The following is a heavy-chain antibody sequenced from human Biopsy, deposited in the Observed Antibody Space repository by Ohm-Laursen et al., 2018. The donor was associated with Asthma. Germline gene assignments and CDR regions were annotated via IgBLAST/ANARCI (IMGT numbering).Heavy chain of an antibody. D-gene: IGHD3-10*01. J-gene: IGHJ6*02. CDR1: GYTFNRAG. V-gene: IGHV1-18*01. CDR2: ISVYNGNT. CDR3: ARAVDYSHYYGIDV. Sequence: VSSVKVSCKTSGYTFNRAGITWVRQAPGQGLEWRGWISVYNGNTKVAQKLQDRVTMITDTSTSTAYMELRSLRSDDTAVYFCARAVDYSHYYGIDVWGQGTTVTVS.